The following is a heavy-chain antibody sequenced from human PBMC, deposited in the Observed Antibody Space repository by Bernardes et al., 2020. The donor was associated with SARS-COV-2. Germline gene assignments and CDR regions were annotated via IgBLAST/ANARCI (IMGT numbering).Heavy chain of an antibody. D-gene: IGHD4-4*01. V-gene: IGHV4-59*01. CDR2: IFYNGNT. CDR3: ARAVTRGSYYYYMDV. Sequence: SETLSLTCTVSGGSISNYYWSWVRLPPGQGLEWIGYIFYNGNTYYNPSLNSRVTMSVDTSKNHFSLKLSSVTAADAAVYCCARAVTRGSYYYYMDVWGKGTTITVSS. J-gene: IGHJ6*03. CDR1: GGSISNYY.